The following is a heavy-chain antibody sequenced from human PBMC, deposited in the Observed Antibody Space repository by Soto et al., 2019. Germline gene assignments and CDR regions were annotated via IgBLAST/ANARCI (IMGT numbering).Heavy chain of an antibody. V-gene: IGHV1-8*01. CDR3: ARAQLVGYNYYYYGMDV. CDR1: GYTFTSYD. J-gene: IGHJ6*02. D-gene: IGHD6-6*01. CDR2: MNPNSGNT. Sequence: ASVKVSCKASGYTFTSYDINWVRQATGQGLEWMGWMNPNSGNTGYAQKFQGRVTMTTNTSISTAYMELSSLRSEDTAVYYCARAQLVGYNYYYYGMDVWGQGTTVTVSS.